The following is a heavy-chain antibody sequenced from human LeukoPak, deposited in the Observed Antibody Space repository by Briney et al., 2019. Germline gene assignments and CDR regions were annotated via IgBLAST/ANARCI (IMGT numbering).Heavy chain of an antibody. CDR1: GYTFTGYY. Sequence: ASVKVSCKASGYTFTGYYMHWVRQAPGQGLEWKGWINPNSGGTNYAQKFQGRVTMTRDTSISTAYMELSRLRSDDTAVYYCAGDRATVTTGDAFDIWGQGTMVTVSS. J-gene: IGHJ3*02. V-gene: IGHV1-2*02. CDR3: AGDRATVTTGDAFDI. D-gene: IGHD4-17*01. CDR2: INPNSGGT.